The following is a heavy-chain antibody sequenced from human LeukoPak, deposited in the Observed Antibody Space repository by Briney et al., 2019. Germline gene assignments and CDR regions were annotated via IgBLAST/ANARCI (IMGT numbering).Heavy chain of an antibody. CDR3: ARDSGERGSGSYLIAY. V-gene: IGHV1-2*02. D-gene: IGHD3-10*01. Sequence: ASVKVSCKASGYSFTGHYMHWVRQAPGQGLEWMGWINPNSGGTNYAQKFQGRVTMTRDTSISTAYMELRRLRSDDTAVYYCARDSGERGSGSYLIAYWGQGTLVTVSS. CDR2: INPNSGGT. J-gene: IGHJ4*02. CDR1: GYSFTGHY.